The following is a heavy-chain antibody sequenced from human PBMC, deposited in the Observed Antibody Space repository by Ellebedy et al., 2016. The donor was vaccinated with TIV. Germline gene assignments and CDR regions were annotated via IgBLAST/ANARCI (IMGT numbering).Heavy chain of an antibody. D-gene: IGHD5-18*01. Sequence: GESLKISCAASGFTFSSYWMSWVRQAPGKGLEWVANIKQDGSEKYYVDSVKGRFTISRDNAKNSLYLQMNSLRAEDTAVYYCARDPYVDTAKDYYYGMDVWGQGTTVTVSS. CDR2: IKQDGSEK. CDR1: GFTFSSYW. CDR3: ARDPYVDTAKDYYYGMDV. J-gene: IGHJ6*02. V-gene: IGHV3-7*01.